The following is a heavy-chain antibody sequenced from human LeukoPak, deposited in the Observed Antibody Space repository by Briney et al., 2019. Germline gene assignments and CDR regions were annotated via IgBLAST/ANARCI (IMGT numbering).Heavy chain of an antibody. J-gene: IGHJ3*02. D-gene: IGHD3-9*01. CDR3: ARRRDFGIFIVKGDAFDI. CDR1: GFTFSSYA. V-gene: IGHV3-30-3*01. CDR2: ISYDGSNK. Sequence: PGRSLRLSCAASGFTFSSYAMHWVRQAPGKGLEWVAVISYDGSNKYYADSVKGRFTISRDNSKNTLYLQMNSLRAEDTAVYYCARRRDFGIFIVKGDAFDIWGHGTMVTVSS.